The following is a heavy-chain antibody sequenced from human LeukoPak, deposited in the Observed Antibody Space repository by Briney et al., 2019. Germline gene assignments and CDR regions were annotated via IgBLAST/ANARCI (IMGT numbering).Heavy chain of an antibody. Sequence: GGSLRLSCAASGFTFSSYAMTWVRQAPGKGLEWVSTIGGSGGSTYYADSMKGRFSISRDNSTNTLFLQMNSLRAEDTAVYYCAKKVAGTFSGEYFDCWGQGTLVTVSS. D-gene: IGHD6-19*01. CDR3: AKKVAGTFSGEYFDC. J-gene: IGHJ4*02. V-gene: IGHV3-23*01. CDR2: IGGSGGST. CDR1: GFTFSSYA.